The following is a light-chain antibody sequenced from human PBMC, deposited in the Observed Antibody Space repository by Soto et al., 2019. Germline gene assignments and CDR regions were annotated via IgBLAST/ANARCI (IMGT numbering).Light chain of an antibody. V-gene: IGKV3-20*01. Sequence: EIVLTQSPGTLSLSPGERATLSCRASQSVSSSYLAWYQQKPGQAPRLLIYAASSRATGIPDSISGSGAGADFTLTISRLEPEDFAVYYCQQYGSSSLNFGGGTKVDI. CDR2: AAS. J-gene: IGKJ4*01. CDR1: QSVSSSY. CDR3: QQYGSSSLN.